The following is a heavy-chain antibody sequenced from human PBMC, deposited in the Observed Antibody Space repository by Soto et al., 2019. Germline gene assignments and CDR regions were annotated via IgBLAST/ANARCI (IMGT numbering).Heavy chain of an antibody. J-gene: IGHJ4*02. CDR2: INHSGST. V-gene: IGHV4-34*01. CDR1: GGSFSGYY. Sequence: QVQLQQWGAGLLKHSETLSLTCAVYGGSFSGYYWNWIRQPPGKGLEWIGEINHSGSTNYNPSLKSRVTLSVDTSKNQFSLKLSSVTAADTAVYYCARGWGRIFDYSGQGTLVTVSS. D-gene: IGHD7-27*01. CDR3: ARGWGRIFDY.